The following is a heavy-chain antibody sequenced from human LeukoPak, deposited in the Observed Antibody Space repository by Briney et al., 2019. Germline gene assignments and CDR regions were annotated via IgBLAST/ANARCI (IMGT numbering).Heavy chain of an antibody. Sequence: SETLSLTCTVSGYSISSGYYWAWIRQSAGKGLEWIGRMYTTGGTKYSPSFESGVTLPRDASTNTFSLWLNSVTAADTPIFYSARIYSRGWSLDTWGQGTLVTVSS. CDR1: GYSISSGYY. CDR3: ARIYSRGWSLDT. CDR2: MYTTGGT. V-gene: IGHV4-4*07. J-gene: IGHJ4*02. D-gene: IGHD6-19*01.